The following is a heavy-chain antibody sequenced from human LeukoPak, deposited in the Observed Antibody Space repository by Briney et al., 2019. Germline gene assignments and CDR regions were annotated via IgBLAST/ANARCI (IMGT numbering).Heavy chain of an antibody. J-gene: IGHJ4*02. Sequence: GASVKVSCKASGYTFTSYAMHWVRQAPGQRLEWMGWINAGNGNTKYSQKFQGRVTITRDTSASTAYMELSSLRSEDTAVYYCARGSGGLLWFGESMDYWGQGTLVTVSS. D-gene: IGHD3-10*01. CDR1: GYTFTSYA. V-gene: IGHV1-3*01. CDR2: INAGNGNT. CDR3: ARGSGGLLWFGESMDY.